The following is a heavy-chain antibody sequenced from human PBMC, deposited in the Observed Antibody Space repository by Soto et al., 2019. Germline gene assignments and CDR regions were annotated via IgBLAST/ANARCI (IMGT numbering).Heavy chain of an antibody. Sequence: EVHLVESGGGLVKPGGSLRLSCAASGFSFDSDSLTWVRQAPGKGLEWVSSISSRGRYIYYGDPVKGRFTHSRDNGNNVVQLQKNNLIGEDMAEYFCAREKKYCRRGSCYGYPDWRYYRDVWGKGTTVTDS. J-gene: IGHJ6*03. CDR1: GFSFDSDS. V-gene: IGHV3-21*06. D-gene: IGHD2-2*01. CDR2: ISSRGRYI. CDR3: AREKKYCRRGSCYGYPDWRYYRDV.